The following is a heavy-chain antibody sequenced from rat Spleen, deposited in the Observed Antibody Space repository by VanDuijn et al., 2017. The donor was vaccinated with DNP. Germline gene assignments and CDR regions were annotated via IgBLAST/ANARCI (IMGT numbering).Heavy chain of an antibody. D-gene: IGHD1-2*01. J-gene: IGHJ4*01. CDR3: ARLTMDSISWAIDA. CDR2: IRNKANGYTT. CDR1: GFTFTDFY. Sequence: EVKLLESGGGLVQPGGSMRLSCAASGFTFTDFYMNWIRQPAGKAPEWLGFIRNKANGYTTEYNPSVKGRFTISRDNAKRSLYLQMNSLKSEDTATYYCARLTMDSISWAIDAWGQGTSVTVSS. V-gene: IGHV7-7*01.